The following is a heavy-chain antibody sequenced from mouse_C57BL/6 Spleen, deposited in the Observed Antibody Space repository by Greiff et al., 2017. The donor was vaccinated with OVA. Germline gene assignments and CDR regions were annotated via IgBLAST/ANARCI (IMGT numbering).Heavy chain of an antibody. Sequence: VQLQQSGAELVRPGASVKLSCTASGFNIKDYYMHWVKQRPEQGLEWIGRIDPEDGDTEYAPKFQGKATMTADTSSNTAYLQLSSRTSEDTAVYYCTKVTTVVATYYAMDYWGQGTSVTVAS. J-gene: IGHJ4*01. CDR1: GFNIKDYY. D-gene: IGHD1-1*01. V-gene: IGHV14-1*01. CDR2: IDPEDGDT. CDR3: TKVTTVVATYYAMDY.